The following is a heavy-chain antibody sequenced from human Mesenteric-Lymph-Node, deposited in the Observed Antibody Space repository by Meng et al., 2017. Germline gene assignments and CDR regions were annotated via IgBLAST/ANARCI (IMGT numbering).Heavy chain of an antibody. CDR1: GFTFSSYG. Sequence: GESLKISCAASGFTFSSYGMHWVRQAPGKGLEWVAVIWYDGSNKYYADSVKGRFTISRDNSKNSLYLHMNNLRAEDTAVYYCARGYDFLSYYGMDAWGQGTTVTVSS. CDR2: IWYDGSNK. V-gene: IGHV3-33*01. J-gene: IGHJ6*02. CDR3: ARGYDFLSYYGMDA. D-gene: IGHD2-2*01.